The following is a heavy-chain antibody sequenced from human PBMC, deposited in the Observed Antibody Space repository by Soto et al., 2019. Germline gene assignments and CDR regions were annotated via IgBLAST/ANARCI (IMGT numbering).Heavy chain of an antibody. CDR3: ARAPPTMVRGVIITSYYFDY. J-gene: IGHJ4*02. CDR1: GGSISSYY. D-gene: IGHD3-10*01. Sequence: SETLSLTCTVSGGSISSYYWSWIRQPPGKGLEWIGYIYYSGSTNYNPSLKSRVTISVDTSKNQFSLKLSSVTAADTAVYYCARAPPTMVRGVIITSYYFDYWGQGTLVTVSS. V-gene: IGHV4-59*01. CDR2: IYYSGST.